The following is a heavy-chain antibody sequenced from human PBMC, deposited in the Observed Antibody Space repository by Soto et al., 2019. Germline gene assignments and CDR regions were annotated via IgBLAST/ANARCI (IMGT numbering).Heavy chain of an antibody. D-gene: IGHD3-3*01. Sequence: SETLSLTCTVSGGSISSYYWSWIRQPAGKGLEWIGRIYTSGSTNYNPSLKRRVTMSVDTSKNQFSLKLSSVTAADTAVYYCARDAGFLEWFDAFDIWGQGTMVTVSS. CDR1: GGSISSYY. CDR2: IYTSGST. V-gene: IGHV4-4*07. CDR3: ARDAGFLEWFDAFDI. J-gene: IGHJ3*02.